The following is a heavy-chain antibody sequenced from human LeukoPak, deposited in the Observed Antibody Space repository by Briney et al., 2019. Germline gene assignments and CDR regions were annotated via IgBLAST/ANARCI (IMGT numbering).Heavy chain of an antibody. Sequence: SETLSLTCTVSGGSISSYYWSWIRQPPGKGLEWIGYIYYSGTTNYNPSLKSRLTISVDTSKNQFSLKLSPVTAADTAVYYCARRGYCSGGTCLTFDLWGQGTLVTVSS. J-gene: IGHJ4*02. CDR3: ARRGYCSGGTCLTFDL. CDR1: GGSISSYY. V-gene: IGHV4-59*08. CDR2: IYYSGTT. D-gene: IGHD2-15*01.